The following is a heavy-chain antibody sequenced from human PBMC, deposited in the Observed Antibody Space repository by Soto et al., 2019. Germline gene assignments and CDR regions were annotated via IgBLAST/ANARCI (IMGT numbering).Heavy chain of an antibody. D-gene: IGHD3-10*01. V-gene: IGHV1-18*01. Sequence: TSVKVSCKASGYTFTDNGVSWMRQAPGQGLEWMGWINPNNGNTKYAQNFQGRVTMTTDTSTSTAYVELRSLRSDDTAMYYCARSSISGIFYYYYWGQGTLVTVSS. CDR2: INPNNGNT. CDR3: ARSSISGIFYYYY. J-gene: IGHJ4*02. CDR1: GYTFTDNG.